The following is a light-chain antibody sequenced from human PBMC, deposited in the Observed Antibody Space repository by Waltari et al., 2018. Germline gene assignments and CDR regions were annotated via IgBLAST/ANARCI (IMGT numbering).Light chain of an antibody. CDR2: GAS. Sequence: EIVLTQSPGTLSLSPGERATLSCRASQSVTNNHLAWYQQKPGQAPRHLSHGASSRATAIPDRFSGSGSGTDFTFTITRLEPEDFAVYYCHPYGSSPDTFGQRTKVQIK. V-gene: IGKV3-20*01. J-gene: IGKJ2*01. CDR1: QSVTNNH. CDR3: HPYGSSPDT.